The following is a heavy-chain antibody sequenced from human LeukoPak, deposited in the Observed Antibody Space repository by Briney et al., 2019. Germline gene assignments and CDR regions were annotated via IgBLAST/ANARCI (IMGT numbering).Heavy chain of an antibody. D-gene: IGHD6-13*01. CDR1: GFTFSSYG. V-gene: IGHV3-30*18. CDR3: AKDLLYSSSWYSQNYGMDV. J-gene: IGHJ6*02. Sequence: GGSLRLSSAASGFTFSSYGMHWVRQAPGKGLEWVAVISYDGSNKYYADSVKGRFTISRDNSKNTLYLQMNSLRAGDTAVYYCAKDLLYSSSWYSQNYGMDVWGQGTTVTVSS. CDR2: ISYDGSNK.